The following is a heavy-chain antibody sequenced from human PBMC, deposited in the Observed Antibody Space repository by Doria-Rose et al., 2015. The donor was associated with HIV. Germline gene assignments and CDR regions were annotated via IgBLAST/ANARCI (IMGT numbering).Heavy chain of an antibody. CDR2: IFSDDER. Sequence: SGPVLVKPTETLTLTCTVSGVSLSSPGMGVSWIRQPPGKALEWLANIFSDDERSYKTSLKSRLTISSGTSKSQVVLTMTDMDHVDTATYYCARIKSSRWYHKYYFDFWGQGTLVIVSA. CDR3: ARIKSSRWYHKYYFDF. CDR1: GVSLSSPGMG. V-gene: IGHV2-26*01. J-gene: IGHJ4*02. D-gene: IGHD6-13*01.